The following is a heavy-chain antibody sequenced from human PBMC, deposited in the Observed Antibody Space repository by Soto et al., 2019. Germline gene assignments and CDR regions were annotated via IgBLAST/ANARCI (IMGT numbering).Heavy chain of an antibody. CDR3: TTGHSGTYRSDDAFDL. CDR1: GITFSSAW. J-gene: IGHJ3*01. Sequence: EVRLVESGGGLVQPGGSLRLSCAASGITFSSAWVTWVRQAPGKGREWVGRIKTNTDVGTYIDYAAPVKGRFTISRDDSKNTVSLQMNRLQTEDTALYYCTTGHSGTYRSDDAFDLWGQGTMVTVSS. V-gene: IGHV3-15*01. CDR2: IKTNTDVGTYI. D-gene: IGHD1-26*01.